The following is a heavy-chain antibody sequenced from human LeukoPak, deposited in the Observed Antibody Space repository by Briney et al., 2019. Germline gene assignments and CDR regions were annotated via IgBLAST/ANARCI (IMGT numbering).Heavy chain of an antibody. CDR2: ISGSGGGT. V-gene: IGHV3-23*01. J-gene: IGHJ4*02. CDR3: AKEKAFGYSPVDH. CDR1: AFIFSNHA. Sequence: PGGSLRLSCAASAFIFSNHAMSWVRQAPGKGLEWVSSISGSGGGTYYTGSGKGRLTISRDTSKSTIYLQMNSLTAEDTDLYSCAKEKAFGYSPVDHWGQGTLVTVSA. D-gene: IGHD3-22*01.